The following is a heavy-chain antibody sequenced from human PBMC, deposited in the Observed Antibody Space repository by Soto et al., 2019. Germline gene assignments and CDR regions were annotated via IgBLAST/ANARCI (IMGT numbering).Heavy chain of an antibody. Sequence: PGESLKISCKGSGYSFSSNWIGWVRQMPGKGLEWMGFIYPDDSDIRYRPSFQGQVTISADTSISTAYLQWSSLKASDTATYYCARLARTILGTLILSPSGYLDYWGQGTLVTVSS. CDR1: GYSFSSNW. CDR3: ARLARTILGTLILSPSGYLDY. CDR2: IYPDDSDI. D-gene: IGHD3-3*01. V-gene: IGHV5-51*01. J-gene: IGHJ4*02.